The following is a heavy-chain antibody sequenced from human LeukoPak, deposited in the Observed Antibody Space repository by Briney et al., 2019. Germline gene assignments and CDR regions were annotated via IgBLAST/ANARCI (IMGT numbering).Heavy chain of an antibody. CDR2: ISGSGGST. J-gene: IGHJ4*02. CDR1: GFTFSSYA. CDR3: AKEYTGTFSPFPSYFDN. D-gene: IGHD1-26*01. Sequence: GGSLRLSCAASGFTFSSYAMSWVRQAPGKGLEWVSAISGSGGSTYYADSVKGRFTISRDNSKNTLYLQMNSLRAEDTAIYYCAKEYTGTFSPFPSYFDNWGQGTLVTVSS. V-gene: IGHV3-23*01.